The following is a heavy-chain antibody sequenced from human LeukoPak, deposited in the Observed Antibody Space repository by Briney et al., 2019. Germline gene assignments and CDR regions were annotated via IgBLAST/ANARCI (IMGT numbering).Heavy chain of an antibody. Sequence: AGGSLRLSCAASGFTFSSYAMSWVRQAPGQWLEWMGGIIPIFGTASFAQKFQGRVTITADESTGTAYMELSSLRSEDTAVYYCARVVTPRYCSTPSCYWKGWFDPWGQGTLVTVSS. V-gene: IGHV1-69*01. CDR1: GFTFSSYA. CDR2: IIPIFGTA. D-gene: IGHD2-2*01. J-gene: IGHJ5*02. CDR3: ARVVTPRYCSTPSCYWKGWFDP.